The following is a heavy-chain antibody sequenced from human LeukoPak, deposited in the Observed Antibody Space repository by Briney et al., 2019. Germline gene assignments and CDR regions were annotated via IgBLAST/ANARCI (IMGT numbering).Heavy chain of an antibody. J-gene: IGHJ4*02. CDR3: ATRVGAGTYLNY. CDR2: INSDGSST. V-gene: IGHV3-74*01. D-gene: IGHD3-10*01. CDR1: GFTFSNYW. Sequence: PGGSLRLSCAASGFTFSNYWMHWVRQAPGKGLVWVSRINSDGSSTTYADSVKGRFTISRDNAKNTLYLQMNSLRAEDTAVYFCATRVGAGTYLNYWGQGTLVTVSS.